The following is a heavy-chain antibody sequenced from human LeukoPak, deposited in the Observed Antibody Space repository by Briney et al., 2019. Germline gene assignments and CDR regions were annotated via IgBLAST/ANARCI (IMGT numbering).Heavy chain of an antibody. CDR3: ARDPAPYDSSGYNY. J-gene: IGHJ4*02. D-gene: IGHD3-22*01. CDR2: ISSSSSYI. Sequence: KPGGSLRLSCAASGFPFSSYSMNWVRQAPGKGLEWVSSISSSSSYIYYADSVKGRFTISRDNAKNSLYLQMNSLRAEDTAVYYCARDPAPYDSSGYNYWGQGTLVTVSS. V-gene: IGHV3-21*01. CDR1: GFPFSSYS.